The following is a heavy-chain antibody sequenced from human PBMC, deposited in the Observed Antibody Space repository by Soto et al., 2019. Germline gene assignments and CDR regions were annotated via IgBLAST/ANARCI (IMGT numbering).Heavy chain of an antibody. J-gene: IGHJ4*02. V-gene: IGHV1-2*02. Sequence: ASVKVSCKTSGYTFTGYYLNWVRQAPGRGLEWVGWINPKTGDTDNAQKFQGRVTMTTDTSISTGYMELSGLKSDDTAVYYCVTGDHLVRWGQGTRVTVSS. D-gene: IGHD6-6*01. CDR3: VTGDHLVR. CDR2: INPKTGDT. CDR1: GYTFTGYY.